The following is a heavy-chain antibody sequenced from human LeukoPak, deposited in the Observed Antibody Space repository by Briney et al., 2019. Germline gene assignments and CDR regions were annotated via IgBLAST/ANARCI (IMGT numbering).Heavy chain of an antibody. Sequence: SETLSLTCTVSADSISNSYWSWIRQYAGKGMEWIGRIYTSGSTNYNPSLKSRVTMSVDTSKNQFSLVLTSVTAADTAVYFCAKEAPMATNNWYFDLWGRGTLVTVSS. CDR3: AKEAPMATNNWYFDL. J-gene: IGHJ2*01. D-gene: IGHD5-24*01. CDR2: IYTSGST. V-gene: IGHV4-4*07. CDR1: ADSISNSY.